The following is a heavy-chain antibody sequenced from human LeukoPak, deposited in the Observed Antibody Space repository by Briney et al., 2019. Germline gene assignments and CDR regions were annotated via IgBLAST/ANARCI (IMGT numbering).Heavy chain of an antibody. CDR3: ARGGDYYGSGSTGVN. Sequence: ASVKVSCKASGYTFTSYGISWVRQTPGQGLEWMGWIRAYNGNTNHAQKLQGRLTMTTDTSTSTAYMELRSLISDDTAVYYSARGGDYYGSGSTGVNWGQGTLVTVSS. J-gene: IGHJ4*02. V-gene: IGHV1-18*01. D-gene: IGHD3-10*01. CDR1: GYTFTSYG. CDR2: IRAYNGNT.